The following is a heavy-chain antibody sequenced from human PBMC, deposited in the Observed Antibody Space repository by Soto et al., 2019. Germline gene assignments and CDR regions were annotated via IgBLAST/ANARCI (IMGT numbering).Heavy chain of an antibody. Sequence: PSETLSLTXTVSADSFRGAEYYWSWIRQPLGKGPEWIGYTYYNGDTKYNPALRSRVTMSEDTSKNQFSLRLSSVTAADTAGYFCARGPAYIDGWRTFDLWGRGILVTVSS. J-gene: IGHJ4*02. CDR2: TYYNGDT. D-gene: IGHD6-19*01. CDR3: ARGPAYIDGWRTFDL. CDR1: ADSFRGAEYY. V-gene: IGHV4-61*08.